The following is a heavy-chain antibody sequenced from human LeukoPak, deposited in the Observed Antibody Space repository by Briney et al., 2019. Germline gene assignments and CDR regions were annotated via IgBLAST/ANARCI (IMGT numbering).Heavy chain of an antibody. CDR2: IYYSGST. CDR3: ARDKASVEGYCSGGSCYRTRYFDY. V-gene: IGHV4-30-4*01. CDR1: GGSISSGDYY. J-gene: IGHJ4*02. D-gene: IGHD2-15*01. Sequence: SETLSLTCTVSGGSISSGDYYWSWIRQPPGKGLEWIGYIYYSGSTYYNPSLKSRVTISVDTSKNQFSLKLSSVTAADTAVYYCARDKASVEGYCSGGSCYRTRYFDYWGQGTLVTVCS.